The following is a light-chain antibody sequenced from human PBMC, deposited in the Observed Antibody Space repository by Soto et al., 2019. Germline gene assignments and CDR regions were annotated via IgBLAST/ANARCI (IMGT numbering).Light chain of an antibody. CDR2: DDG. CDR1: DLEGKR. CDR3: QVWDGADGHHYV. V-gene: IGLV3-21*02. J-gene: IGLJ1*01. Sequence: SYELTQAPSESGAPGQTARIICGGKDLEGKRVHWYQQKPGQAPVLVVHDDGGRPSGVSDRISGSISGTTATLTISRVEAEDEAVYFCQVWDGADGHHYVFGGGTKVTVL.